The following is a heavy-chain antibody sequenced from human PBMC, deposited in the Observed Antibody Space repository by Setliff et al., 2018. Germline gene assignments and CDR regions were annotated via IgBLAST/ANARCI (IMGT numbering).Heavy chain of an antibody. D-gene: IGHD6-6*01. CDR3: ARLGSASSHFDH. CDR1: GGSISSYY. J-gene: IGHJ4*02. Sequence: SETLSLTCTVSGGSISSYYWSWIRQPPGKRLEWIGYIYYSGSTNYNPSLESRVTISVDTSKNHLSLKLTSVTAADTAVYYCARLGSASSHFDHWGQGTLVTVSS. CDR2: IYYSGST. V-gene: IGHV4-59*08.